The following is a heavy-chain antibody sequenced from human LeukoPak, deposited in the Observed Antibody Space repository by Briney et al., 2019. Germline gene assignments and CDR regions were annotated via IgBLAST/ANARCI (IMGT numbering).Heavy chain of an antibody. V-gene: IGHV3-23*01. D-gene: IGHD6-19*01. Sequence: PGGSLRLSCAASGFTFSSYAMSWVRQAPGKGLEWVSAISGSGGSTYYADSVRGRFTISRDNSKNTLYLQMNSLRAEDTAVYYCAKDPSIAVAGLFDYWGQGTLVTVSS. J-gene: IGHJ4*02. CDR1: GFTFSSYA. CDR2: ISGSGGST. CDR3: AKDPSIAVAGLFDY.